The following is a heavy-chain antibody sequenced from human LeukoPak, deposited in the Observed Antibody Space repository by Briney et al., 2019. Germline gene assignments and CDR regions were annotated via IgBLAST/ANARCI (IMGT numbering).Heavy chain of an antibody. D-gene: IGHD6-13*01. CDR2: IYKGGNT. V-gene: IGHV3-66*01. CDR3: ARVLGIEVAGTWSWYFDL. CDR1: GITVSSNY. Sequence: GGSLRLSCAASGITVSSNYMTWVRQAPRKGLEWVSVIYKGGNTYYADSVKGRFTISRDNSKHTLYLQMNSLRAEDTAVYYCARVLGIEVAGTWSWYFDLWGRGTLVTVSS. J-gene: IGHJ2*01.